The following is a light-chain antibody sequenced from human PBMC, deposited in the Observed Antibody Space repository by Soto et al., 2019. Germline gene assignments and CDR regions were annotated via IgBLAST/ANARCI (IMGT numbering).Light chain of an antibody. CDR2: GAS. Sequence: EVVVTQSSGTLSLSPESRATLSCRGSQSVSSSYLAWYQQKPGQAPRLLIYGASSRATGIPDRFSGSGSGTDFTLTISRLEPEDFAVYYCQQYGSSPRTFGQGTKV. V-gene: IGKV3-20*01. CDR1: QSVSSSY. CDR3: QQYGSSPRT. J-gene: IGKJ1*01.